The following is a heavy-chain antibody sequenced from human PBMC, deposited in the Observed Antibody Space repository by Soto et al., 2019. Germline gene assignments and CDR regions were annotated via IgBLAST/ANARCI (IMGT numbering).Heavy chain of an antibody. V-gene: IGHV3-23*04. Sequence: EVQLVQSGGGWVQPGGSLSPSCAASGFTFSNSPMSWVRQVPGKRLEWMSASRNDGGSMYYVDSVTGRVTISRDNSNSTSALRMKNLSAADTAAYYCVRDRFTMSDFWRAFSSDWGQGAQVIVSP. CDR3: VRDRFTMSDFWRAFSSD. CDR2: SRNDGGSM. D-gene: IGHD3-3*01. CDR1: GFTFSNSP. J-gene: IGHJ4*02.